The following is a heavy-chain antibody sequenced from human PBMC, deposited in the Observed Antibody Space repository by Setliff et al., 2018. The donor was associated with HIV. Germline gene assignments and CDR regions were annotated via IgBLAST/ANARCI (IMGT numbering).Heavy chain of an antibody. Sequence: ASETLSLTCTVSGDSFSSNTNHWGWIRQPPGKGLEWIGSMSHSGSTLYNPSLKSRVKMSVDTSKNHLSLKLSSVTAADTAVYYCARLDVDIAMAPDYWGQGMLVTVSS. CDR1: GDSFSSNTNH. V-gene: IGHV4-39*02. J-gene: IGHJ4*02. CDR3: ARLDVDIAMAPDY. CDR2: MSHSGST. D-gene: IGHD5-18*01.